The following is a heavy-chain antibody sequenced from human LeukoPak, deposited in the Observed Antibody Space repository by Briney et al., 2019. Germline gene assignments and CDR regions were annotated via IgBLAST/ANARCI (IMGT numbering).Heavy chain of an antibody. V-gene: IGHV5-51*01. CDR1: GYSFTSYW. D-gene: IGHD2-15*01. Sequence: GESLKISCKGSGYSFTSYWIGWVRQMPGKGLEWMGIIYPGDSDTRYSPSFQGQVTISADKSISTAYLQWSSLKVSDTAMYYCARLRGDEGVVVVAATGWGAFDIWGQGTMVTVSS. CDR2: IYPGDSDT. CDR3: ARLRGDEGVVVVAATGWGAFDI. J-gene: IGHJ3*02.